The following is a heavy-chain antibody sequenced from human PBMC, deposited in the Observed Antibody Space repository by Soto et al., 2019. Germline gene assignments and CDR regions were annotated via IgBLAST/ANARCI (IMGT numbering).Heavy chain of an antibody. Sequence: GGSLRLSCAASGFTFSTYTMNWVRQAPGKGLEWISSISSGSSYIYYAGSVKGRFTISRDNAKNSLFLQMSSLRADDTAVYYCARDILSGGAYPDSWGQGTKVTVSS. V-gene: IGHV3-21*01. J-gene: IGHJ5*01. CDR3: ARDILSGGAYPDS. D-gene: IGHD3-10*01. CDR2: ISSGSSYI. CDR1: GFTFSTYT.